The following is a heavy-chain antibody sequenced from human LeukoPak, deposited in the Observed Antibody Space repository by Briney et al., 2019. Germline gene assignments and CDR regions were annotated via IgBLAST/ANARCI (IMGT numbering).Heavy chain of an antibody. V-gene: IGHV3-21*01. CDR2: ISSSSSYI. CDR3: ARDGGTYCGGDCYSHANDAFDI. CDR1: GFTFSSYW. Sequence: PGGSLRLSCAASGFTFSSYWMSWVRQAPGKGLEWVSSISSSSSYIYYADSVKGRFTISRDNAKNSLYLQMNSLRAEDTAVYYCARDGGTYCGGDCYSHANDAFDIWGQGIMVTVSS. J-gene: IGHJ3*02. D-gene: IGHD2-21*01.